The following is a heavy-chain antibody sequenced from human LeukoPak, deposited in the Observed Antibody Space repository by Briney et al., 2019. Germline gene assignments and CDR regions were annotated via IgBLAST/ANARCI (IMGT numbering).Heavy chain of an antibody. V-gene: IGHV1-18*01. CDR2: ISGNNDNP. D-gene: IGHD2-2*01. CDR3: ARDGTSTDDY. Sequence: ASVRVSCKASGYTFSNFGISWVRQAPGQGLEWMGWISGNNDNPNYGQKFQGRFTVTSDSSTRTAYMELKRLRSDDTAVYYCARDGTSTDDYWGQGTLVTVSS. J-gene: IGHJ4*02. CDR1: GYTFSNFG.